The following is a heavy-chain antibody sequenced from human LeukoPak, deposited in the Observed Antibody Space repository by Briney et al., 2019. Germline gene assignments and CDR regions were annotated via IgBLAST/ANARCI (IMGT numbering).Heavy chain of an antibody. Sequence: SETLSLTCTVSGESMSGFYWNWIRQPPGKGLEWIGYMHYTGSTNYNPSLKSRVTISIDTSKNQFSLKLSSVTASDTAVYYCARDGSWYGNYYYYYMDVWGKGTTVTVSS. CDR1: GESMSGFY. D-gene: IGHD6-13*01. V-gene: IGHV4-59*12. J-gene: IGHJ6*03. CDR2: MHYTGST. CDR3: ARDGSWYGNYYYYYMDV.